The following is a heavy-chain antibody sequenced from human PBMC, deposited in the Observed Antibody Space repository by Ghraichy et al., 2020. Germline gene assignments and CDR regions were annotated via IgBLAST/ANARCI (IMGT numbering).Heavy chain of an antibody. D-gene: IGHD2-2*01. CDR3: ARDHYANDAFDI. Sequence: SETLSLTCTVSGGSISSYYWSWIRQPPGKGLEWIGYIYYSGSTNYNPSLKSRVTISVDTSKNQFSLKLSSVTAADTAVYYCARDHYANDAFDIWGQGTMVTVSS. V-gene: IGHV4-59*01. CDR2: IYYSGST. CDR1: GGSISSYY. J-gene: IGHJ3*02.